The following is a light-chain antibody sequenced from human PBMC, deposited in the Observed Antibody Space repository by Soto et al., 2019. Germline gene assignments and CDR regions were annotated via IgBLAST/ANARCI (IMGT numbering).Light chain of an antibody. CDR1: LGIRND. CDR3: LQDYNYPRT. Sequence: AIQMTQSPSSLSRSVGDRDTITCRASLGIRNDLSWYQQKPGKAPMLLIYAASSLQSGVPSRFSGSGSGTDFTLTISSLQPEDSAAYYCLQDYNYPRTFGQGTRVEVK. CDR2: AAS. J-gene: IGKJ1*01. V-gene: IGKV1-6*01.